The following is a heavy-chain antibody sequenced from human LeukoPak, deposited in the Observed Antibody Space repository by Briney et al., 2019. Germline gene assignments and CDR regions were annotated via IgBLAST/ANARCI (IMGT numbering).Heavy chain of an antibody. V-gene: IGHV4-4*07. D-gene: IGHD2-2*01. CDR2: MYTSGAT. J-gene: IGHJ6*03. Sequence: SETLSLTCTVSGDSISNYYWSWIRQPAGKGLEWLGRMYTSGATHYNPSLKSRATMSVDTSKNHLSLTLSSVTAADRAVYYCAREGPAASASMLFYYFMDVWGKGTTVTVSS. CDR3: AREGPAASASMLFYYFMDV. CDR1: GDSISNYY.